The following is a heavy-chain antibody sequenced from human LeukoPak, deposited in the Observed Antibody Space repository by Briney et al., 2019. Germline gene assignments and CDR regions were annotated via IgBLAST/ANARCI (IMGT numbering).Heavy chain of an antibody. CDR3: ARLRSSWYNGYWYFDL. J-gene: IGHJ2*01. V-gene: IGHV4-39*01. CDR1: GGSISSSSYY. D-gene: IGHD6-13*01. Sequence: PSETLSLTCTVSGGSISSSSYYWGWIRQPPGKGLEWIGSIYYSGSTYYNPSLKSRVTISVDTSKNQFSLKLSSVTAADTAVYYCARLRSSWYNGYWYFDLWGRGTLVTVSS. CDR2: IYYSGST.